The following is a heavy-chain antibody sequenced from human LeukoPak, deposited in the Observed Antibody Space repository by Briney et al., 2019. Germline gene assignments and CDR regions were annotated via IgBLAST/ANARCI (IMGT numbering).Heavy chain of an antibody. V-gene: IGHV3-30-3*01. Sequence: GRSLRLSCAASGFTFSSYAMHWVRQALGKGLEWVAVISYDGSNKYYADSVKGRFTISRDNSKNTLYLQMNSLRAEDTAVYYCARPEVGRRYYYGSGSQETRYGMDVWGQGTTVTVSS. CDR1: GFTFSSYA. CDR3: ARPEVGRRYYYGSGSQETRYGMDV. J-gene: IGHJ6*02. D-gene: IGHD3-10*01. CDR2: ISYDGSNK.